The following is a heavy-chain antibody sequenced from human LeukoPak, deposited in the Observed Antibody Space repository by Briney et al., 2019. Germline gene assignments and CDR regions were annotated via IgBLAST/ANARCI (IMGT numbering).Heavy chain of an antibody. Sequence: SGTLSLTCAVYGGSFNDYYWSWIRQPPGKGLEWIGEINHSGNTNYNPSLKSRVTISVDTSKNQFSLKLSSVTAADTAVYYCAGHISMIVVGIVAYFDVWGRGTLVTVSS. CDR1: GGSFNDYY. J-gene: IGHJ2*01. V-gene: IGHV4-34*01. D-gene: IGHD3-22*01. CDR2: INHSGNT. CDR3: AGHISMIVVGIVAYFDV.